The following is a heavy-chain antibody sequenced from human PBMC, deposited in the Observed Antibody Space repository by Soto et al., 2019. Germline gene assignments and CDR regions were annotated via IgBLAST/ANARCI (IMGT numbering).Heavy chain of an antibody. CDR3: XXXXGVARNY. D-gene: IGHD5-12*01. Sequence: QLQLQESGSGLVKPSQTLSLTCAVSGGSISSGGYSWSWIRQPPGKGLEWIGYIYHSGSTYYNPSXXXXXXXXXXXXXXXXXXXXXXXXXXXXXXXXXXXXXGVARNYWGQGTLVTVSS. V-gene: IGHV4-30-2*01. CDR1: GGSISSGGYS. J-gene: IGHJ4*02. CDR2: IYHSGST.